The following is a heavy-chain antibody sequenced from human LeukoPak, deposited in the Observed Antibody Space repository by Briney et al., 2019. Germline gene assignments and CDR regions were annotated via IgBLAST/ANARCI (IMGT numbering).Heavy chain of an antibody. CDR2: ISSSGSTI. Sequence: AGGSLRLSCAASGFTLSDYYMSWIRQAPGKGLEWVSYISSSGSTIYYADSVKGRFTISRDNAKNSLYLQMNSLRTEDTAVYYCARDGRGYCSSTSCSWFDPWGQGTLVSVSS. CDR1: GFTLSDYY. J-gene: IGHJ5*02. D-gene: IGHD2-2*01. CDR3: ARDGRGYCSSTSCSWFDP. V-gene: IGHV3-11*04.